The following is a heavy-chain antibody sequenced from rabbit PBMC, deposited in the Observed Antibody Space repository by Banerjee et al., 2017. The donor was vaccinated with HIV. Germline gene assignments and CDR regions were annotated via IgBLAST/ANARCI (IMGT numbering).Heavy chain of an antibody. D-gene: IGHD4-1*01. V-gene: IGHV1S45*01. CDR2: IYGVSNGGT. CDR1: GFSFSSSYY. CDR3: ARDLAGVIGWNFNL. J-gene: IGHJ4*01. Sequence: QEQLEESGGDLVKPEGSLTLTCTASGFSFSSSYYMCWVRQAPGKGLEWIACIYGVSNGGTVYASWAKGRFTISKTSSTTVTLQMTSLTAADTATYFCARDLAGVIGWNFNLWGPGTLVTVS.